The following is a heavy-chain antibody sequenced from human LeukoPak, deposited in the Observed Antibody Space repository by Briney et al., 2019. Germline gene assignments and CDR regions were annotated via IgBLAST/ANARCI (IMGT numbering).Heavy chain of an antibody. CDR3: ARVDFPHAFDI. Sequence: GGSLRLSCAASGFTFSSYWMNWVRQAPGKGLEWVSYISSSSSTIYYADSVKGRFTISRDNANNSLYLQMNSLRAEDTAVYYCARVDFPHAFDIWGQGTMVTVSS. V-gene: IGHV3-48*01. J-gene: IGHJ3*02. D-gene: IGHD2/OR15-2a*01. CDR2: ISSSSSTI. CDR1: GFTFSSYW.